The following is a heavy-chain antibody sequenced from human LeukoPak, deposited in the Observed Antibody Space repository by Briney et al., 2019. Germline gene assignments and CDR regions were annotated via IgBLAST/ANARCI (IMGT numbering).Heavy chain of an antibody. Sequence: GSSVKVSCKASGGTFSSYAISWVRQAPGQGLEWMGRIIPILGIANYAQKLQGRVTITADKSTSTAYMELSSLRSEDTAVYYCVTTVTTPPVYWGQGTLVTVSS. CDR3: VTTVTTPPVY. CDR2: IIPILGIA. J-gene: IGHJ4*02. D-gene: IGHD4-17*01. V-gene: IGHV1-69*04. CDR1: GGTFSSYA.